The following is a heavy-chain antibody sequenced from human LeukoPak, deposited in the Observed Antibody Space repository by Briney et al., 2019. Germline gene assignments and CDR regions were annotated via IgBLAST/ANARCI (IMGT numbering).Heavy chain of an antibody. CDR3: ARASYGDYGPNFDY. J-gene: IGHJ4*02. V-gene: IGHV4-59*01. D-gene: IGHD4-17*01. Sequence: SETLSLTCTVSGGSISSYYWSWIRQPPGKGLEWIGYIYYSGSTNYNPSLKSRVTISVDTSKNQFSLKLSPVTAADTAVYYCARASYGDYGPNFDYWGQGTLVTVSS. CDR2: IYYSGST. CDR1: GGSISSYY.